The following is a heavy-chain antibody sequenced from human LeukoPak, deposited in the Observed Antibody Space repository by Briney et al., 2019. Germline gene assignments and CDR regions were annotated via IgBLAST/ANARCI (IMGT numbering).Heavy chain of an antibody. D-gene: IGHD3-22*01. CDR3: ARDVLLYYDSSGYCFDY. J-gene: IGHJ4*02. CDR2: IDPSGGST. Sequence: ASVKVSCKASGYTFTSYYMHWVRQAPGQGLEWMGIIDPSGGSTSYAQKFQGRVTMTRDTSTSTVYMELSSLRSEDTAVYYCARDVLLYYDSSGYCFDYWGQGTLVTVSS. V-gene: IGHV1-46*01. CDR1: GYTFTSYY.